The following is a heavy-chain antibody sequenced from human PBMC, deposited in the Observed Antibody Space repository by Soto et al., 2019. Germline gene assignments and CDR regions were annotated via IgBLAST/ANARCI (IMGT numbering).Heavy chain of an antibody. D-gene: IGHD2-2*01. CDR3: ARGGLNIVVVPAAPGGDY. CDR2: INHSGST. Sequence: SETLSLTCAVYGGSFSGYYWSWIRQPPGKGLEWIGEINHSGSTNYNPSLKSRVTISVDTSKNQFSLKLSSVTAADTAVYYCARGGLNIVVVPAAPGGDYWGQGTLVTVSS. J-gene: IGHJ4*02. V-gene: IGHV4-34*01. CDR1: GGSFSGYY.